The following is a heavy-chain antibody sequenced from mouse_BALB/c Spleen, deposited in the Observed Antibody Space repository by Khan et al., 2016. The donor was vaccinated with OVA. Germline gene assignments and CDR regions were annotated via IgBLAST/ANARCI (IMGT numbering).Heavy chain of an antibody. CDR1: GFAFISYD. J-gene: IGHJ3*01. CDR2: ISSGGSYS. V-gene: IGHV5-9*02. D-gene: IGHD2-10*01. Sequence: EVELVESGGGLVKPGGSLKLSCAASGFAFISYDMSWVRQTPEMRLEWVATISSGGSYSYYPDSVKGRFTISRDIDRKTLYLEMSSLRSEDTAFYYCARPSYYGNPWFTYWGQGTLVTVSA. CDR3: ARPSYYGNPWFTY.